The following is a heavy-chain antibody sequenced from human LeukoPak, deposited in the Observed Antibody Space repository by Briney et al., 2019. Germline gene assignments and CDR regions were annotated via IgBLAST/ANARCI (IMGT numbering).Heavy chain of an antibody. CDR2: IYYSGST. D-gene: IGHD3-16*01. J-gene: IGHJ4*02. V-gene: IGHV4-59*08. CDR3: ARQSVEFYTLPAI. CDR1: GGSISSYY. Sequence: SETLSLTCTVSGGSISSYYWSWIRQPPGKGLEWIGYIYYSGSTNYNPSLKSRVTISVDTSKNQFSLKLSSVTAADTAVYYCARQSVEFYTLPAIWGLGTLVTVSS.